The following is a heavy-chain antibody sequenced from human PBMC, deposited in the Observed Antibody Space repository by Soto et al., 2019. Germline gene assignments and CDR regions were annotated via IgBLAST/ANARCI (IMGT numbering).Heavy chain of an antibody. J-gene: IGHJ6*03. Sequence: VESLKISCKGSGYSFTSYWIGWVRQMPGKGLEWMGIIYPGDSDTRYSPSFQGQVTISADKSISTAYLQWSSLKASDTAMYYCARVSSDEIYYYYMDVWGKGTTVTVSS. CDR1: GYSFTSYW. CDR3: ARVSSDEIYYYYMDV. CDR2: IYPGDSDT. V-gene: IGHV5-51*01. D-gene: IGHD6-6*01.